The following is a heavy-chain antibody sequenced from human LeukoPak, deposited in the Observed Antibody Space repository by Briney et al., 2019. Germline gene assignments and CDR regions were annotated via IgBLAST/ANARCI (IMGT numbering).Heavy chain of an antibody. J-gene: IGHJ4*02. Sequence: SETLSLTCTVSGGSISSGGYYWSWIRQPPGKGLEWIGHIYTSGSTYYNPSLKSRVTISVDRSKNQFSLKLSSVTAADTAVYYCARGLGGSGYYFDYWGQGNLVTVSS. CDR2: IYTSGST. CDR3: ARGLGGSGYYFDY. V-gene: IGHV4-30-2*01. CDR1: GGSISSGGYY. D-gene: IGHD3-10*01.